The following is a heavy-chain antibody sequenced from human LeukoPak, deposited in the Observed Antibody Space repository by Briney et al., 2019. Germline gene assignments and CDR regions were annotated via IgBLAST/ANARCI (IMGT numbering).Heavy chain of an antibody. CDR1: GFTFSSYS. CDR3: ASPPSGPNRGYMDV. CDR2: IKQDGSEK. D-gene: IGHD3-3*01. J-gene: IGHJ6*03. Sequence: PGGSLRLSYAASGFTFSSYSMTWVRQAPGKGLEWVANIKQDGSEKYYVDSVKGRFTISRDNAKNSLYLQMNSLRAEDTAVYYCASPPSGPNRGYMDVWGKGPTVTVSS. V-gene: IGHV3-7*01.